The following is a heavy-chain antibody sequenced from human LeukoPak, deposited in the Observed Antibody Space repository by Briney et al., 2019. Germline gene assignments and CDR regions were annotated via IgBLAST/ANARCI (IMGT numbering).Heavy chain of an antibody. Sequence: GASVKVSCKAFGYTFASYGISWVRQAPGQGLEWMGWISAYNGNTNYAQKLQGRVTMTTDTSTSTAYMELRSLRSDDTAVYYCARDGDILTGYYSPYFDYWGQGTLVTVSS. CDR1: GYTFASYG. D-gene: IGHD3-9*01. J-gene: IGHJ4*02. CDR3: ARDGDILTGYYSPYFDY. V-gene: IGHV1-18*01. CDR2: ISAYNGNT.